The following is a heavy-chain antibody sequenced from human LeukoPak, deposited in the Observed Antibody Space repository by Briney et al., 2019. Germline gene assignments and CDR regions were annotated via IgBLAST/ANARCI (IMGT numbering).Heavy chain of an antibody. CDR2: INPNSGGK. D-gene: IGHD5-18*01. CDR3: ARFINLRRNSYRDY. Sequence: SSVKVSCKASGYTFTGYYMHWVRQAAGQERGWMGRINPNSGGKNYAQKFQGRVTMTRDTSISTAYMELSKLRSDDTAVYYCARFINLRRNSYRDYWGQGTLVTVSS. V-gene: IGHV1-2*06. CDR1: GYTFTGYY. J-gene: IGHJ4*02.